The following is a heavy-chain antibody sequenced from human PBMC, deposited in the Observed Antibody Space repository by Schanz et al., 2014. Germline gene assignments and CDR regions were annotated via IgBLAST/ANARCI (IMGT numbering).Heavy chain of an antibody. D-gene: IGHD3-10*01. V-gene: IGHV3-13*05. CDR3: ANRGHLRGWFDS. Sequence: EVQLLESGGGLVQPGGSLRLSCAASGFTFSNYDMHWVRQAIGKGLEWVSGIGPASDPYYAGSVKGRFTISRDNAKSTVYLQMNRLRAEDTAVYYCANRGHLRGWFDSWGQGILVTVSS. CDR2: IGPASDP. J-gene: IGHJ5*01. CDR1: GFTFSNYD.